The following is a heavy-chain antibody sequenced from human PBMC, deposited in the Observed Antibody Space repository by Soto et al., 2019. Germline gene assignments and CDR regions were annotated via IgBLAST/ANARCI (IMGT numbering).Heavy chain of an antibody. D-gene: IGHD6-13*01. J-gene: IGHJ4*02. CDR3: AGGEHASTWFYFDY. CDR1: GGTFSSYA. V-gene: IGHV1-69*01. Sequence: QVQLVQSGAEVKKPGSSVKVSCKASGGTFSSYAISWVRQAPGQGLEWMGDIIPIFSTTRHAQKFQGRVTIPADESTTTAYMELNSLTSDDTAVYYCAGGEHASTWFYFDYWGQGTLVTVSS. CDR2: IIPIFSTT.